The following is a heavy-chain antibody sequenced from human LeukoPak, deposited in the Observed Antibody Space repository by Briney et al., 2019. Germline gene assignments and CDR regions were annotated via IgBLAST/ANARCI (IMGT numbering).Heavy chain of an antibody. D-gene: IGHD1-1*01. CDR3: ARGELIYYFDY. CDR2: IIPIFGTA. V-gene: IGHV1-69*13. Sequence: SVKVSCKASGRTVSSYAISWVRQGTGQGLEWMGGIIPIFGTANYAQKFQGRVTITADESTSTAYMELSSLRSEDTAVYYCARGELIYYFDYWGQGTLVTVSS. CDR1: GRTVSSYA. J-gene: IGHJ4*02.